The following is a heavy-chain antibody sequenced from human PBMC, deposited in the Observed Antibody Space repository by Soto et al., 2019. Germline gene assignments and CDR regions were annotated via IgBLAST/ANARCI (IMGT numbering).Heavy chain of an antibody. CDR3: AHHSSSQLPPPYYYYYGMDV. CDR2: IYWDDDK. D-gene: IGHD6-13*01. Sequence: SGPTLVNPTQTLTLTCTFSGFSLSTSGVGVGWIRQPPGKAMEWLALIYWDDDKRYSPSLKSRLTLTKDTSKNQVVLTMTSMDPVDTATYYCAHHSSSQLPPPYYYYYGMDVWGQGTTVTV. J-gene: IGHJ6*02. CDR1: GFSLSTSGVG. V-gene: IGHV2-5*02.